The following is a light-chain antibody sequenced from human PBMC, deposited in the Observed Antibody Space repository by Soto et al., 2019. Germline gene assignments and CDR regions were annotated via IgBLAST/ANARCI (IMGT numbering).Light chain of an antibody. Sequence: DIQMTPSPATLSASVGARVTITCRASQSISNHLNWYQQKPGKAPKLRIFAASSLQSGVPSRFSGSRSGPDFTLTISSLQPEDFATYYCQQSYRTPAFGQGTRLEIK. CDR1: QSISNH. CDR2: AAS. CDR3: QQSYRTPA. V-gene: IGKV1-39*01. J-gene: IGKJ5*01.